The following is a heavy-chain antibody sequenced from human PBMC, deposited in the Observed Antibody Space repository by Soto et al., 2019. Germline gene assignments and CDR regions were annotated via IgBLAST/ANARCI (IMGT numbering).Heavy chain of an antibody. J-gene: IGHJ5*02. CDR3: ARAIGLVPAAMRCSSNWFDP. V-gene: IGHV4-31*03. D-gene: IGHD2-2*01. CDR1: GGSISSGGYY. CDR2: IYYSGST. Sequence: SETLSLTCTVSGGSISSGGYYWSWIRQHPGKGLEWIGYIYYSGSTYYNPSLKSRVTISVDTSKNQFSLKLSSVTAADTAVYYCARAIGLVPAAMRCSSNWFDPWGQGTLVTVSS.